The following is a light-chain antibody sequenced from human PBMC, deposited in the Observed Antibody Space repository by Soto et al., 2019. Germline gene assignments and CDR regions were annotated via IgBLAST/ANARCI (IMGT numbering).Light chain of an antibody. CDR2: GAS. Sequence: EIVMTQSPATLSVSPGDRATLSCRASQNINNNLAWYQQKPGQAPRLLISGASTRATGVPARFSGSGSGTEFTLTVSSLQSEDFAVYYCQQYNNRPPYAFGQGTKVDIK. CDR3: QQYNNRPPYA. CDR1: QNINNN. J-gene: IGKJ2*01. V-gene: IGKV3-15*01.